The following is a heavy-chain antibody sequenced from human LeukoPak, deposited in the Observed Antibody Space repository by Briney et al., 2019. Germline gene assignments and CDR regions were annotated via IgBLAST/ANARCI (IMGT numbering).Heavy chain of an antibody. V-gene: IGHV3-64*02. J-gene: IGHJ4*02. CDR1: GFTFSNYA. CDR2: INSDGSST. Sequence: GGSLRLSCVASGFTFSNYAIHWVRQAPGKGLECVSAINSDGSSTNYADSVKGRFIISRDNSKNTLYLQMGSPRAEDMAIYYCARESRPFNFGYYFDLWGQGSLVTVS. CDR3: ARESRPFNFGYYFDL. D-gene: IGHD3-10*01.